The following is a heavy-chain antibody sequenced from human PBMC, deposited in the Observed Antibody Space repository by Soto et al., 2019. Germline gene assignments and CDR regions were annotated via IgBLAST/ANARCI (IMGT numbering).Heavy chain of an antibody. CDR3: AKDKTLIEHLGVNWFDP. Sequence: EVQLLESGGGLVQPGGSLRLSCAASGFTFSSYAMSWVRQAPGKGLVWVSAISGSGGSTYYADSVKGRFTISRDNSKNTLYLQMNSLRAEDTAVYYCAKDKTLIEHLGVNWFDPWGQGTLVTVSS. V-gene: IGHV3-23*01. J-gene: IGHJ5*02. CDR1: GFTFSSYA. D-gene: IGHD3-16*01. CDR2: ISGSGGST.